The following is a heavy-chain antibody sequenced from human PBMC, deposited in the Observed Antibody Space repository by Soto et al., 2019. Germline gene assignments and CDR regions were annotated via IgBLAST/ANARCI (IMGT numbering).Heavy chain of an antibody. V-gene: IGHV4-59*08. Sequence: QVQLQESGPGLVKPSETLSLTCTVSGGSISSYYWSWIRQPPGKGLEWIGYIYYSGSTSYNPSLKSRVTISVDTSKNQFSLKLSSVTAADTAVYYCARQWRGQFCLDYWGQGTLVTVSA. CDR1: GGSISSYY. D-gene: IGHD3-10*01. CDR2: IYYSGST. CDR3: ARQWRGQFCLDY. J-gene: IGHJ4*02.